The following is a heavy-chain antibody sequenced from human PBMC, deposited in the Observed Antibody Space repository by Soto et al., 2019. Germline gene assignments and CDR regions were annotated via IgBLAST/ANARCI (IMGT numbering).Heavy chain of an antibody. CDR1: GGSFSGYY. Sequence: SETLSLTCAVYGGSFSGYYWSWIRQPPGKGLEWIGYVYNSGSTNYNPSLKSRVTISEDTSKSQFSLKVNSMTAADTAVYYCARYRREAVAGYTLDNWGQGILVTVSS. CDR2: VYNSGST. J-gene: IGHJ4*02. CDR3: ARYRREAVAGYTLDN. D-gene: IGHD6-13*01. V-gene: IGHV4-59*01.